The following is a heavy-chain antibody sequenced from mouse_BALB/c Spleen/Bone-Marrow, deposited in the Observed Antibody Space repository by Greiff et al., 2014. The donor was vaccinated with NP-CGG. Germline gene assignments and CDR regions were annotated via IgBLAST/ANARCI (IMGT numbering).Heavy chain of an antibody. CDR3: TRSGGYYFDY. Sequence: QVQLQQSGAELVRPGAPVKLSCKASGYTFTSYWINWVKQRPGQGLEWIGNIYPSDSYTNYNQKFKDKATLTVDKSSSTAYMQLSSPTSEDSAAYYCTRSGGYYFDYWGQGTTLTVSS. J-gene: IGHJ2*01. CDR2: IYPSDSYT. V-gene: IGHV1-69*02. CDR1: GYTFTSYW.